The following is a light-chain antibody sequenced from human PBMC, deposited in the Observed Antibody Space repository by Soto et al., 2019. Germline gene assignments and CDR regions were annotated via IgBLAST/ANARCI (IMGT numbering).Light chain of an antibody. Sequence: IVLTQSPGTLSLSTGERATLSCRARQSVSSSYLAWYQQKPGQPPRLLIYGASIRATGIPDRFSGSGSGTDFTLTISRLEPEDFAVYYCQQYGSSPRTFGQGTRLEIK. CDR2: GAS. J-gene: IGKJ5*01. CDR3: QQYGSSPRT. V-gene: IGKV3-20*01. CDR1: QSVSSSY.